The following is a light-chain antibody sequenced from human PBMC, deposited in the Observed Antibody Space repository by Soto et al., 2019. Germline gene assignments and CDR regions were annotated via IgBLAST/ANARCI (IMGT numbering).Light chain of an antibody. V-gene: IGKV3-15*01. Sequence: EIVMTQSPATLSVSPGERATLSCRASQSVSSNLAWYQQIPGQAPRLLIYGASTRATGIPARFSGSGSGTEFTLTISILQSEDFAVYYCQQYNNWPPWTFGQGTKVEIK. CDR2: GAS. CDR1: QSVSSN. CDR3: QQYNNWPPWT. J-gene: IGKJ1*01.